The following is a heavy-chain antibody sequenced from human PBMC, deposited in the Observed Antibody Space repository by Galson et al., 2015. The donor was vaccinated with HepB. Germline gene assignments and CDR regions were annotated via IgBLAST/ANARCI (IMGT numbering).Heavy chain of an antibody. D-gene: IGHD2-2*01. J-gene: IGHJ6*02. CDR1: GVTFSSYA. CDR2: ISDICGST. Sequence: SLILSCAASGVTFSSYAMSWVRQAPGNGLEWVAAISDICGSTYYTNSVKGRFTISRDNSKSTLYLQMNSLRAADTAKYYCARDKFCSSTSCGKFYYYGMDVWGQGTTVTVSS. V-gene: IGHV3-23*01. CDR3: ARDKFCSSTSCGKFYYYGMDV.